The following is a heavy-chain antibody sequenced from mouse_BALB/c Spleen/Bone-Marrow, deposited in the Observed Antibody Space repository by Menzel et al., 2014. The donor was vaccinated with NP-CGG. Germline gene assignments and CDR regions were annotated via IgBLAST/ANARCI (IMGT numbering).Heavy chain of an antibody. D-gene: IGHD2-4*01. CDR1: GFTFSSYA. Sequence: DVHLVESGGGLVKPGGSLKLSCAASGFTFSSYAMSWVRQTPEKRLEWVATISGGGSYTYYPDSVKGRFTISRDNAKNTLYLQMSSLRSEDTAMYYCARHGITRLLDYWGQGTTLTVSS. V-gene: IGHV5-9-3*01. CDR3: ARHGITRLLDY. CDR2: ISGGGSYT. J-gene: IGHJ2*01.